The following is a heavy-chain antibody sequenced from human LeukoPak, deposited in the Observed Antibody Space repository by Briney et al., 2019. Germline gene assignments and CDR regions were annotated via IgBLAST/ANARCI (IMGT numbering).Heavy chain of an antibody. CDR1: GFTFDDYA. Sequence: GGSLRLSCAASGFTFDDYAMHWVRQAPGKGLEWVSLISGDGGSTYYADSVKGRFTISRDNSKNSLYLQMNSLRTEDTALYYCAKNKSEGYSYGTQESSGYSSYWGQGTLVTVSS. J-gene: IGHJ4*02. V-gene: IGHV3-43*02. D-gene: IGHD3-22*01. CDR3: AKNKSEGYSYGTQESSGYSSY. CDR2: ISGDGGST.